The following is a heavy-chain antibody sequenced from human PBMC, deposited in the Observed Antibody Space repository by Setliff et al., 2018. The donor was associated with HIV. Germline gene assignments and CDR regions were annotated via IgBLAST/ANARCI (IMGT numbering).Heavy chain of an antibody. Sequence: LSLTCTVSGVSISNYYWSWIRQPPGKGLEWVSGINWSSRNMGYADSVKGRFTISRDNAKSFLYLQMDSLRSEDTAVYYCAKNLFSSRWSPLDSWGQGTLVTVSS. J-gene: IGHJ4*02. V-gene: IGHV3-9*01. D-gene: IGHD6-13*01. CDR3: AKNLFSSRWSPLDS. CDR1: GVSISNYY. CDR2: INWSSRNM.